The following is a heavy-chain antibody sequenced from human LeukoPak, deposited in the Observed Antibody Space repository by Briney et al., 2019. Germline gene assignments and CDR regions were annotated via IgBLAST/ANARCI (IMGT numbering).Heavy chain of an antibody. J-gene: IGHJ4*02. CDR2: IIPIFGIA. CDR1: EGTFSSYA. Sequence: SVKVSCKASEGTFSSYAISWVRQAPGQGLEWMGRIIPIFGIANYAQKFQGRVTITADKSTSTAYMELSSLRSEDTAVYYCARGPRGYYFDYWGQGTLVTVSS. CDR3: ARGPRGYYFDY. V-gene: IGHV1-69*04.